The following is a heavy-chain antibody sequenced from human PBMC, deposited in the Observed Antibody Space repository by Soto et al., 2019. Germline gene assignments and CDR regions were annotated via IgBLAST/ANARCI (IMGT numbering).Heavy chain of an antibody. D-gene: IGHD2-15*01. Sequence: GGSLRLSCAASGFTFSDYYMSWIRQAPGKGLEWVSYISSSGSTIYYADSVKGRFTISRDNAKNSLYLQMNSLRAEDTAVYYCARENGYCSGGSCYELHYYYMDVWGKGTTVTVSS. CDR1: GFTFSDYY. CDR2: ISSSGSTI. J-gene: IGHJ6*03. CDR3: ARENGYCSGGSCYELHYYYMDV. V-gene: IGHV3-11*01.